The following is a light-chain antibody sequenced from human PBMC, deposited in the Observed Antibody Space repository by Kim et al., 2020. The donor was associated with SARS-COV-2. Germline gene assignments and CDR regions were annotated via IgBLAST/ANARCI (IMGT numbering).Light chain of an antibody. Sequence: QAGLTQPPSVSKDLRQTATLTCTGNSNNVANQGAAWLQQHQGRPPKLLSYRNNNRPSGISERFSASRSGDIASLTISGLQPEDEAAYYCSAWDSSLSALVFGGGTQLTVL. CDR1: SNNVANQG. V-gene: IGLV10-54*04. J-gene: IGLJ3*02. CDR2: RNN. CDR3: SAWDSSLSALV.